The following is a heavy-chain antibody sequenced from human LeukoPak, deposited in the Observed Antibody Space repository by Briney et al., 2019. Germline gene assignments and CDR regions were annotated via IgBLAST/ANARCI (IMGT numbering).Heavy chain of an antibody. CDR3: ARSTVVTTNYYGMDV. Sequence: GASVKVSCKASGGTFSSYAISWVRQAPGQGLEWMGRIIPILGIANYAQKFQGRVTITADKSTSTAYMELSSLRSEDTAVYYCARSTVVTTNYYGMDVWGQGTTVTVSS. V-gene: IGHV1-69*04. J-gene: IGHJ6*02. CDR1: GGTFSSYA. CDR2: IIPILGIA. D-gene: IGHD4-23*01.